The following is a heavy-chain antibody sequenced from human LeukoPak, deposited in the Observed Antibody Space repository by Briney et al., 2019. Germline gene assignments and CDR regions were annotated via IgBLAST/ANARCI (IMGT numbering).Heavy chain of an antibody. CDR2: TPFRGKT. CDR1: GGIDIYY. J-gene: IGHJ4*02. D-gene: IGHD6-19*01. CDR3: AGYGGDWYPDS. Sequence: SETLSLTSAVYGGIDIYYWTIVRQPPGKGLEWIGETPFRGKTNYNPYLKSRVTISVDRTTQQFSLRLTSVTVADTAVYYCAGYGGDWYPDSWGQGTLVIVSS. V-gene: IGHV4-34*08.